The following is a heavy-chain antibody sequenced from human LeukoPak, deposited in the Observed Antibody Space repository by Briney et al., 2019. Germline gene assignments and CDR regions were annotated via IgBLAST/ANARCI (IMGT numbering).Heavy chain of an antibody. Sequence: SSETLSLTCAVSGYSISSSYYWGWIRPPPGKGLEWIGSIYHRGSTFYNPSLKSRVTISVDTSKNQFSLKLSSVTAADTAVYYCARCRYYDFWSGYQKNWFDPWGQGTLVTVSS. CDR1: GYSISSSYY. CDR3: ARCRYYDFWSGYQKNWFDP. CDR2: IYHRGST. J-gene: IGHJ5*02. D-gene: IGHD3-3*01. V-gene: IGHV4-38-2*01.